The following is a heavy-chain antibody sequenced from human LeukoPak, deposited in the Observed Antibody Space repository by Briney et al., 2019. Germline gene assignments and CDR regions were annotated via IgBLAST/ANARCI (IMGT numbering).Heavy chain of an antibody. Sequence: SGTLSLTCAVSGGSISSSNWWSWVRQPPGKGLEWIGEIYHSGSTNYNPSLKGRVTISVDKSKNQFSLKLSSVTAADTAAYYCARVPEGAVFDYWGQGTLVTVSS. V-gene: IGHV4-4*02. CDR2: IYHSGST. CDR1: GGSISSSNW. J-gene: IGHJ4*02. CDR3: ARVPEGAVFDY. D-gene: IGHD4-11*01.